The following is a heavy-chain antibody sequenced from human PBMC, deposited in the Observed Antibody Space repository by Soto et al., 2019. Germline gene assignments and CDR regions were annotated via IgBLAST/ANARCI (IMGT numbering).Heavy chain of an antibody. CDR1: GGSFKSGSYS. Sequence: SETLSLTCTVSGGSFKSGSYSWSWVRQPPGEGLEWIGYVYHTGRTSYNPSLKSRVSISMDTSKNQFSLNLDSVTAADTAVYFCARDFAYFDSWGQGTLVTVSS. CDR3: ARDFAYFDS. CDR2: VYHTGRT. D-gene: IGHD3-3*01. V-gene: IGHV4-61*01. J-gene: IGHJ4*02.